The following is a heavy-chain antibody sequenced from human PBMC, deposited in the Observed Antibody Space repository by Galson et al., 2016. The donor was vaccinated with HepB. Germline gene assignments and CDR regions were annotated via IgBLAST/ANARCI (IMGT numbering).Heavy chain of an antibody. V-gene: IGHV3-30*03. CDR3: VAGKRYFQH. CDR1: GFSFRNYG. CDR2: TSDDGTNK. J-gene: IGHJ1*01. Sequence: SLRLSCAASGFSFRNYGMHWVRQAPGKGLDWVSATSDDGTNKYYADSMKGRFTISRDNSKNTLSLQMNSLRDEDTAVYYCVAGKRYFQHWGQGTLVTVS. D-gene: IGHD6-19*01.